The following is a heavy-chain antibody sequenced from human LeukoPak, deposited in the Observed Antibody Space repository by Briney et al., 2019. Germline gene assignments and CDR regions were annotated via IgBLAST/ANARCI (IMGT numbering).Heavy chain of an antibody. CDR1: GFTFSNYN. CDR2: ISGSSSYI. Sequence: PGGSLRLSCAASGFTFSNYNMNWVRQAPGKGLEWVSSISGSSSYIYYADSVKGRFTISRDNAKNSLYLQMNSLRAEDTAVYYCASTSSSWFGKDYWGQGTLVTVSS. D-gene: IGHD6-13*01. V-gene: IGHV3-21*01. CDR3: ASTSSSWFGKDY. J-gene: IGHJ4*02.